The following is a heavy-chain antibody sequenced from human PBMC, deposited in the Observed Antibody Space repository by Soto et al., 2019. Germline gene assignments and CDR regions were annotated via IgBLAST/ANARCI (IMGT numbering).Heavy chain of an antibody. J-gene: IGHJ4*02. Sequence: SETLSLTCTVSGGSIGDYYWSWVGQPPGKGLEWIGYIYYTGSTNYNPSLKSGVTISIEKSKNQFSLKLSSVTAADTAVYSCARVIAAAGPFYYWGQGTLVTVSS. CDR3: ARVIAAAGPFYY. D-gene: IGHD6-13*01. V-gene: IGHV4-59*01. CDR2: IYYTGST. CDR1: GGSIGDYY.